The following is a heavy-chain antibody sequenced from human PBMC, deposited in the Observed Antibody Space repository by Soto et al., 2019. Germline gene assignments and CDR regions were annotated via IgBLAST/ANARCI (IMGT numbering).Heavy chain of an antibody. J-gene: IGHJ5*02. CDR3: ARGASDRFLEWLHNNWFDT. CDR1: GFTIRNYG. V-gene: IGHV3-33*01. CDR2: IWYDGSNE. D-gene: IGHD3-3*01. Sequence: QVQLVESGGGVVQPGRSLRLSCVASGFTIRNYGMHWVRQAPGKGLEWVAVIWYDGSNEDYSDSVKGRFTISRDNSKNPLFLQMNSLRAEDTAVYYCARGASDRFLEWLHNNWFDTWGQGTLVTVSS.